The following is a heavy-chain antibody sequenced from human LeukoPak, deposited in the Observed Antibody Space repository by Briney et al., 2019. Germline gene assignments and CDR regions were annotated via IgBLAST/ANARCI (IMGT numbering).Heavy chain of an antibody. J-gene: IGHJ4*02. CDR2: IKQDGSEK. D-gene: IGHD5-24*01. V-gene: IGHV3-7*03. CDR1: GFMFSSYW. Sequence: GGSLRLSCAASGFMFSSYWMTWVRQAPGKGLEWVANIKQDGSEKYYMSSVRGRFTISRDNAKNSLYLQMNKVRAEDTAVYYCAREEVRSFDNWAQETRVTVSS. CDR3: AREEVRSFDN.